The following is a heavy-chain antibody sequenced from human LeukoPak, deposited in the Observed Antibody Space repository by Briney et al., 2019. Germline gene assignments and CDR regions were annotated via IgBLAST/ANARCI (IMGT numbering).Heavy chain of an antibody. J-gene: IGHJ4*02. CDR3: ARLPYYYDSSGYYYFSFDY. CDR2: IYYSGST. Sequence: PSETLSHTCTVSGGSISSYYWSWIRQPPGKGLEWIGYIYYSGSTNYNPSLKSRVTISVDTSKNQFSLKLSSVTAADTAVYYCARLPYYYDSSGYYYFSFDYWGQGTLVTVSS. CDR1: GGSISSYY. D-gene: IGHD3-22*01. V-gene: IGHV4-59*12.